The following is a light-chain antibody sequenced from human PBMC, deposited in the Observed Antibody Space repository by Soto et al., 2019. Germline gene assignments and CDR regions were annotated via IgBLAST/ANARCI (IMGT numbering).Light chain of an antibody. CDR3: MQALQTPT. V-gene: IGKV2-28*01. Sequence: DIVMTQSPLSLPVTPREPASISCRSSQSLLYSNGYNYLDWYLQKPGQSPQLLIYLGSNRASGVSDRFSGSGSGTDFTLKISRVEAEDVGVYYCMQALQTPTFGPGTKVEIK. CDR1: QSLLYSNGYNY. CDR2: LGS. J-gene: IGKJ3*01.